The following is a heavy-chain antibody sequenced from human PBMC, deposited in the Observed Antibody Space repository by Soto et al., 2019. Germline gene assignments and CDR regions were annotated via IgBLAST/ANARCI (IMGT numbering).Heavy chain of an antibody. J-gene: IGHJ4*02. Sequence: GGSLRLSCAASGFTFSSYAMHWVRQAPGKGLEWVAVISYDGSNKYYADSVKGRFTISRDNSKNTLYLQMNSLRAEDTAVYYCAREAAAAGHRWYYFDYWGQGTLVTVSS. CDR3: AREAAAAGHRWYYFDY. D-gene: IGHD6-13*01. CDR2: ISYDGSNK. V-gene: IGHV3-30-3*01. CDR1: GFTFSSYA.